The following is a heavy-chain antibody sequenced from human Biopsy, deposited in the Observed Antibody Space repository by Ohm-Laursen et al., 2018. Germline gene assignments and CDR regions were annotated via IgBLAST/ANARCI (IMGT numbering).Heavy chain of an antibody. V-gene: IGHV4-59*01. D-gene: IGHD2-15*01. CDR2: VYFTGST. CDR3: VRDRRGDSYMDV. Sequence: TLSLTCPVSGDSIRSYYWSWIRQTPEKGLEWIGHVYFTGSTNFNPSLKSRVTISVDTSRVRFSLTLSSVTAADTAIYYCVRDRRGDSYMDVWGQGTTVTVSS. J-gene: IGHJ6*02. CDR1: GDSIRSYY.